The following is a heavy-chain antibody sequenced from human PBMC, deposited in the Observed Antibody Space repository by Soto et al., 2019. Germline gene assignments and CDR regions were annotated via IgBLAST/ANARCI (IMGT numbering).Heavy chain of an antibody. CDR2: SSSSGSTI. V-gene: IGHV3-48*03. CDR1: GFTFSSYE. J-gene: IGHJ4*02. D-gene: IGHD3-22*01. Sequence: LRLSCAASGFTFSSYEMNWVRQAPGKGLEWVSYSSSSGSTIYYADSVKGRFTISRDNAKNSLYLQMNSLRAEDTAVYYCVRGSXNGFYYDSSGPSTTHDYWGQGTLVTVSS. CDR3: VRGSXNGFYYDSSGPSTTHDY.